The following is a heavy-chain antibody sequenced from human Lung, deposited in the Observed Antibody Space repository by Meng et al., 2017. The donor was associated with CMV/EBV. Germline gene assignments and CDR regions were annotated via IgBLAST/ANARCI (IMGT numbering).Heavy chain of an antibody. D-gene: IGHD3-3*01. CDR1: GFTFSDHY. J-gene: IGHJ3*02. CDR2: IRNKANSYTT. CDR3: ARGAERITIFGVAPDVFDI. Sequence: SCAASGFTFSDHYMDWVRQAPGKGLEWVGRIRNKANSYTTQYAPSVKGRFTISGDDSKNSLYLEMNSLKIEDTAVYHCARGAERITIFGVAPDVFDIWGQGTIVTVSS. V-gene: IGHV3-72*01.